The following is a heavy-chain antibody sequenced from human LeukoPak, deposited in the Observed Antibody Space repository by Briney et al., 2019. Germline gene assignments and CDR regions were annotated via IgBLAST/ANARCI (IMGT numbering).Heavy chain of an antibody. CDR2: ISYDGSNK. V-gene: IGHV3-30-3*01. CDR3: AREGYCSSTSCYTHFDY. D-gene: IGHD2-2*02. J-gene: IGHJ4*02. Sequence: PGGSLRLSCAASGFTFSSYAMHWVRQAPGKGLEWVAVISYDGSNKYYADSVKGRFTISRDNSKNTLYLQMNSLRAEDTAVYYCAREGYCSSTSCYTHFDYWGQGTLVTVSS. CDR1: GFTFSSYA.